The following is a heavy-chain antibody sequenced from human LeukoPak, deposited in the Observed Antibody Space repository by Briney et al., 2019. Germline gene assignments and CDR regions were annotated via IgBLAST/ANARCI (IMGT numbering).Heavy chain of an antibody. Sequence: SGPALVKPTQTLTLTCTFSGFSLSTSRMCVSWIRQPPGKALEWLALIDWDDDKYYSTSLKTRLTISKDTSKNQVVLTMTNMDPVDTATYYCARINPIAVAGRYFDYWGQGTLVTVSS. V-gene: IGHV2-70*01. CDR1: GFSLSTSRMC. D-gene: IGHD6-19*01. CDR3: ARINPIAVAGRYFDY. J-gene: IGHJ4*02. CDR2: IDWDDDK.